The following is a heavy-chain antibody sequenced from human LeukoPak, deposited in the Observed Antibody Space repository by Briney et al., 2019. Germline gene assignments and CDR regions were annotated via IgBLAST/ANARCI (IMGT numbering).Heavy chain of an antibody. J-gene: IGHJ6*02. CDR1: GFTFSSYW. CDR3: AKQQRHYGSGTPARYYYYGMDV. V-gene: IGHV3-74*01. CDR2: INSEGTST. Sequence: PGGSLRLSCAASGFTFSSYWMHWVRQAPGKGLVWVSRINSEGTSTSYADSVKGRFTISRDNSKNTLYLQMNSLRAEDTAVYYCAKQQRHYGSGTPARYYYYGMDVWGQGTTVTVSS. D-gene: IGHD3-10*01.